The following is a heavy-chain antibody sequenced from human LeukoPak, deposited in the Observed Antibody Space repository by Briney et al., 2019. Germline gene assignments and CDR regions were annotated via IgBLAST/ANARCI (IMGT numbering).Heavy chain of an antibody. J-gene: IGHJ4*02. CDR2: SSYSGST. Sequence: SETLSLTCTVSGDSISSYYWSWIRQPPGKGLEWIGYSSYSGSTSYNPSLRSRVTISVDTPQNQFSLKLSSVTAADTAVYYCARDLDSSGYYDYWGQGTLVTVSS. CDR3: ARDLDSSGYYDY. V-gene: IGHV4-59*01. D-gene: IGHD3-22*01. CDR1: GDSISSYY.